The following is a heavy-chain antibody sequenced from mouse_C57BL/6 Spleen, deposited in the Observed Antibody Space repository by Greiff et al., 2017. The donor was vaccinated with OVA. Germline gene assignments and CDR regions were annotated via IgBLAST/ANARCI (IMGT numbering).Heavy chain of an antibody. J-gene: IGHJ4*01. V-gene: IGHV5-4*01. D-gene: IGHD1-1*01. CDR2: ISDGGSYT. Sequence: EVQLVESGGGLVKPGGSLKLSCAASGFTFSSYAMSWVRQTPEKRLEWVATISDGGSYTYYPDNVKGRFTISRDNAKNNLYLQMSHLKSEDTAMYYCARDLYGYAMDYWGQGTSVTVSS. CDR3: ARDLYGYAMDY. CDR1: GFTFSSYA.